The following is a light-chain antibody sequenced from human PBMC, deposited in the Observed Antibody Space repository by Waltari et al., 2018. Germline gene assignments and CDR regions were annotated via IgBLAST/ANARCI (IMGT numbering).Light chain of an antibody. CDR2: GVS. CDR3: QQYNNWPLT. V-gene: IGKV3-15*01. CDR1: QSVTSSH. J-gene: IGKJ4*01. Sequence: EIVMTQSPATLSVSPGERATLSCRASQSVTSSHLAWYQQKPGQPPRLLIYGVSTRATGIPARFSGSGSCTAFTLTISSLQSEDFAVYYCQQYNNWPLTFGGGTKVEIK.